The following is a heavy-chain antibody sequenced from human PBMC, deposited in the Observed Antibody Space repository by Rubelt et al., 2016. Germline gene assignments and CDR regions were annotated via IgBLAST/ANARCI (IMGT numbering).Heavy chain of an antibody. V-gene: IGHV3-30*04. CDR2: ISYDGSNK. D-gene: IGHD5-12*01. Sequence: QAPGKGLEWVAVISYDGSNKYYADSVKGRFTISRDNSKNTLYLQMNSLRAEDTAVYYCAREDSGYDRPRDYWGQGTLVTVSS. J-gene: IGHJ4*02. CDR3: AREDSGYDRPRDY.